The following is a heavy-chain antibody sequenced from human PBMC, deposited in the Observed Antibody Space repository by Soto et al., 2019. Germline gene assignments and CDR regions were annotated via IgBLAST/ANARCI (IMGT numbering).Heavy chain of an antibody. CDR1: GYTFTSYY. CDR3: ARVVPPRYCSRGYCFDF. J-gene: IGHJ4*02. Sequence: QVQLVQSGAEVKKPGASVKVSCKASGYTFTSYYMHWVRQAPGQGLEWMGIINPSGGSTSYAQKFIGRVTMTRNTTTSTFYMELSRLRSEDTAVYYRARVVPPRYCSRGYCFDFWGQGPPVTVSS. V-gene: IGHV1-46*01. CDR2: INPSGGST. D-gene: IGHD2-15*01.